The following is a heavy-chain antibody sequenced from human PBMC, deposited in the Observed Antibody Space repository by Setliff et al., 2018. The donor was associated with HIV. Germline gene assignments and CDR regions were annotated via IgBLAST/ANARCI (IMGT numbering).Heavy chain of an antibody. J-gene: IGHJ6*03. CDR1: GGTLGSYA. CDR3: GRSGGWWGHSNPHPFYYYMDV. D-gene: IGHD2-15*01. V-gene: IGHV1-69*10. Sequence: ASVKVSCKVSGGTLGSYAINWVRQAPGQGLEWIGGIIPEFGVASHTPKMEGRLTVDADKSRTTIYMVLSNLRFDDTAVYYCGRSGGWWGHSNPHPFYYYMDVWG. CDR2: IIPEFGVA.